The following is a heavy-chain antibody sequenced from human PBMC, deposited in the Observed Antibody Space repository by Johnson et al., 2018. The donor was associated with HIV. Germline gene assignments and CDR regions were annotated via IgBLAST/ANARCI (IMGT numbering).Heavy chain of an antibody. Sequence: VQLVESGGGVVQPGRSLRLSCAASGFTFSSYAMHWVRQAPGKGLEWVAVISYDGSKKYYADSVKGRFAISRDNSKNTLHLQMNSLRAEDTAVYYCASGEDYGGNYGAFDIWGQGTMVTVS. CDR1: GFTFSSYA. CDR3: ASGEDYGGNYGAFDI. J-gene: IGHJ3*02. V-gene: IGHV3-30*09. CDR2: ISYDGSKK. D-gene: IGHD4-23*01.